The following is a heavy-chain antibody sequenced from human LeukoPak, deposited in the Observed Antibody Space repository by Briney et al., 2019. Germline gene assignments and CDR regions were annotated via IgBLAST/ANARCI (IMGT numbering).Heavy chain of an antibody. J-gene: IGHJ4*02. V-gene: IGHV4-59*01. D-gene: IGHD3-9*01. CDR2: VQNGGST. Sequence: SETLSLTCTVSGGSISSYYWSWIRQPPGKELEWTGHVQNGGSTSYNPSLKSRVTISVDSSNNQVSLKMRSVTAADTAVYYCARVRRFNGYYNVYFDYWGQGTLVTVSS. CDR1: GGSISSYY. CDR3: ARVRRFNGYYNVYFDY.